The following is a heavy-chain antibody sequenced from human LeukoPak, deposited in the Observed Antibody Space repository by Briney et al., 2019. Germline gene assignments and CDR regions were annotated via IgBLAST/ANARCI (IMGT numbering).Heavy chain of an antibody. CDR2: IYYSGST. D-gene: IGHD3-16*02. Sequence: TSETLSLTCTVSGGSISSSSYYWGWIRQPPGQGLEWIGSIYYSGSTYYNPSLKSRVTISVDTSKNQFSLKLSSVTAADTAVYYCARGRGSYHMHKAYDYWGQGTLVTVSS. CDR3: ARGRGSYHMHKAYDY. V-gene: IGHV4-39*01. J-gene: IGHJ4*02. CDR1: GGSISSSSYY.